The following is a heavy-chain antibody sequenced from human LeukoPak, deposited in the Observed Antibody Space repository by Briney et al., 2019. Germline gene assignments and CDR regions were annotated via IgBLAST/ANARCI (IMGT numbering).Heavy chain of an antibody. D-gene: IGHD1-26*01. CDR3: ARCCGGSGCSQNLDY. Sequence: AAVKVSCKHSRYTFTSYVIRWVRQAPRQGLEWVGWMSAYNRNTNYAQKLQGRVTMTTVTSTSTAYMELRSLRSDDTAVYYCARCCGGSGCSQNLDYWGQGTLVTVSS. CDR2: MSAYNRNT. J-gene: IGHJ4*02. V-gene: IGHV1-18*01. CDR1: RYTFTSYV.